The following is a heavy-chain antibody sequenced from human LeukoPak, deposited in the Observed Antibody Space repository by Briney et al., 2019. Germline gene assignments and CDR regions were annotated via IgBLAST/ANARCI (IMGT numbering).Heavy chain of an antibody. D-gene: IGHD2-2*01. V-gene: IGHV1-8*01. CDR1: GYTFTSYD. J-gene: IGHJ6*02. CDR3: ARGPPTKYCSSTSCGAYYYYGMDV. CDR2: MNPNIGNT. Sequence: ASVKVSCKASGYTFTSYDINWVRQASGHGLEWMGWMNPNIGNTGYAQKFQGRVTMTRNTSISTAYMELSSLRSEDTAVYYCARGPPTKYCSSTSCGAYYYYGMDVWGQGTTVTVSS.